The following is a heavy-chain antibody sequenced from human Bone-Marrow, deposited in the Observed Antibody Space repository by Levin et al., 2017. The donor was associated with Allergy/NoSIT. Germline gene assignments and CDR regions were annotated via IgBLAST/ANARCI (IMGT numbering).Heavy chain of an antibody. Sequence: GESLKISCAASGFTFSSFAMSWVRQAPGKGLEWVSAISASGSRTYYTDSVKGRFTISRDNSKNTVYLQVNSLRAEDTALYYCAKEFASGSGRNHFDYWGQGTLVSVSS. D-gene: IGHD3-10*01. CDR1: GFTFSSFA. V-gene: IGHV3-23*01. CDR2: ISASGSRT. J-gene: IGHJ4*02. CDR3: AKEFASGSGRNHFDY.